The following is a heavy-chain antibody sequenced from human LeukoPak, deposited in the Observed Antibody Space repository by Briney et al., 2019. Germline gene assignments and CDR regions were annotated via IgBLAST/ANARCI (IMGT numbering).Heavy chain of an antibody. Sequence: ASVKVSCKASGYTFTSYGISWVRQAPGQGLEWMGWISAYNGNTNYAQKLQGRVTMTTDTSTSTAYMELRSLRSDDTAVYYCAREPRYSGSCSFYYYYGMDVWGQGTTVTVSS. D-gene: IGHD1-26*01. CDR1: GYTFTSYG. V-gene: IGHV1-18*01. CDR2: ISAYNGNT. J-gene: IGHJ6*02. CDR3: AREPRYSGSCSFYYYYGMDV.